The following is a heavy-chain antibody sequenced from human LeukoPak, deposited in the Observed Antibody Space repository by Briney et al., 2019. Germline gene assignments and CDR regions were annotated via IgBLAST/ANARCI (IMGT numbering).Heavy chain of an antibody. J-gene: IGHJ3*02. D-gene: IGHD4-17*01. V-gene: IGHV3-74*01. CDR2: INGDGSSA. CDR1: GFTFSSYW. CDR3: ARPQHGDLYAFDI. Sequence: GGSLRLSCAASGFTFSSYWMHWVRQAPGKRLVWVSRINGDGSSATYADSVKGRFTISRDSAKNTVYLQMNSLRAEDTAVYYCARPQHGDLYAFDIWGQGTMVTVSS.